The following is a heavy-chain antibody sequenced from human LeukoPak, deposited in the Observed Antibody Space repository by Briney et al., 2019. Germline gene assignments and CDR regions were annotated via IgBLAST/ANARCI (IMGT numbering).Heavy chain of an antibody. D-gene: IGHD5-12*01. J-gene: IGHJ4*02. CDR2: ISYGGTNK. CDR3: ANDSSGNSGNIDS. V-gene: IGHV3-30*18. CDR1: GFAFSSYA. Sequence: GRSLRLSCAASGFAFSSYAMHWVRQAPGKGLEWVSVISYGGTNKFYGGSVKGRFTISRDDSKNTLYLQMNSLRTEDTAVYYCANDSSGNSGNIDSWGQGTLVTVSS.